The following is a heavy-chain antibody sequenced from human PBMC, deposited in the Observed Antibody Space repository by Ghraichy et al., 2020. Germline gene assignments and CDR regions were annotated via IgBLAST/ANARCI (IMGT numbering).Heavy chain of an antibody. CDR2: IKQDGSEK. Sequence: GGSLRLSCAGSGFIFTSYWMSWVRQAPGKGLEWVANIKQDGSEKYYVDFVKGRFTISRDNAKNSLYLQMNSLRAEDTAVYYCATEVWGSSGYYVYWGQGTLVTVSS. CDR1: GFIFTSYW. CDR3: ATEVWGSSGYYVY. V-gene: IGHV3-7*01. J-gene: IGHJ4*02. D-gene: IGHD3-22*01.